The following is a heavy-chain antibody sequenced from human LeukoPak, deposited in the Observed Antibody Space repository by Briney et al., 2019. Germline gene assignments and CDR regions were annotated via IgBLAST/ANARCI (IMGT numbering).Heavy chain of an antibody. CDR3: ARAGGFNYYDSSGIY. Sequence: SETLSLTCTVSGGSVSSGSYYWSWIRQPPGKGLEWIGYIYHSGSTYYNPSLKSRVTISVDRSKNQFSLKLSSVTAADTAVYYCARAGGFNYYDSSGIYWGQGTLVTVSS. V-gene: IGHV4-30-2*01. CDR1: GGSVSSGSYY. D-gene: IGHD3-22*01. CDR2: IYHSGST. J-gene: IGHJ4*02.